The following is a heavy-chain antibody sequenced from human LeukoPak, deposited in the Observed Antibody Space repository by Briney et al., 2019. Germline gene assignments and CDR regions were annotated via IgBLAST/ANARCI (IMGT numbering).Heavy chain of an antibody. CDR2: IYYSGST. CDR3: ARGDGDYISFDY. D-gene: IGHD4-17*01. J-gene: IGHJ4*02. CDR1: GGSISSGDYY. Sequence: SETLSLTCTVSGGSISSGDYYWSWIRQPPGKGLEWIGYIYYSGSTYYNPSLKSRVTISADTSKNQFSLKLSSVTAADTAVYYCARGDGDYISFDYWGQGTLVTVSS. V-gene: IGHV4-30-4*01.